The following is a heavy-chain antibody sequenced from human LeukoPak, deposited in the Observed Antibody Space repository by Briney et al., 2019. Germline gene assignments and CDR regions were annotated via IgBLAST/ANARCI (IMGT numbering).Heavy chain of an antibody. CDR2: ISYDGSNT. D-gene: IGHD5-12*01. V-gene: IGHV3-30-3*01. CDR3: ARDSGYDFGFAFDI. J-gene: IGHJ3*02. Sequence: QSGGSLRLSCAASGFTFGHYAMQWVRQTPGKGLEWVALISYDGSNTYYADSVKGRFTISRDNSKNTLYPQMNSLRAEDTAVFYCARDSGYDFGFAFDIWGQGTMVSVSS. CDR1: GFTFGHYA.